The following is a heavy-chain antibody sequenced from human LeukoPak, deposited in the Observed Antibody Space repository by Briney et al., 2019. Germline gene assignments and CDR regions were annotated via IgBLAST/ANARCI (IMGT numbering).Heavy chain of an antibody. CDR2: ISGTADRT. Sequence: GGSLRLSCAASGFTFSDYAMSWVRQAPGKGLEWVSAISGTADRTYYVGSVKGRFTVSRDNSKNMLYLQMSGLRTEDTAVYHCANSRGYGSGNLWGQGTLVTVSS. J-gene: IGHJ5*02. D-gene: IGHD3-10*01. V-gene: IGHV3-23*01. CDR3: ANSRGYGSGNL. CDR1: GFTFSDYA.